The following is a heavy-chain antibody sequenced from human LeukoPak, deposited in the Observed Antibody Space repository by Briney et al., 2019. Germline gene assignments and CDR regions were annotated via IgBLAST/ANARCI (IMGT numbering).Heavy chain of an antibody. CDR2: VSGSGRNT. CDR3: VKSRRVGANQRGLFDY. D-gene: IGHD1-26*01. Sequence: GGSPRLSCAGSGFTFSNYAMTWVRQAPGKGLEWVSSVSGSGRNTFYPDSVEGRFTISRDNSKNTVHLQMNSLRADDTAVYYCVKSRRVGANQRGLFDYWGQGTLVTVSP. CDR1: GFTFSNYA. V-gene: IGHV3-23*01. J-gene: IGHJ4*02.